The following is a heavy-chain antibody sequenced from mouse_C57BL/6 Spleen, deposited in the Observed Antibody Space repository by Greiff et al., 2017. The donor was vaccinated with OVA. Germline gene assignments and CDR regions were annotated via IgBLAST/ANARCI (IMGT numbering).Heavy chain of an antibody. D-gene: IGHD1-1*01. CDR1: GFNIKDDY. CDR3: TTFYYYGSSPYYAMDY. J-gene: IGHJ4*01. CDR2: IDPENGDT. Sequence: VQLKESGAELVRPGASVKLSCTASGFNIKDDYMHWVKQRPEQGLEWIGWIDPENGDTEYASKFQGKATITADTSSNTAYLQLSSLTSEDTAVYYCTTFYYYGSSPYYAMDYWGQGTSVTVSS. V-gene: IGHV14-4*01.